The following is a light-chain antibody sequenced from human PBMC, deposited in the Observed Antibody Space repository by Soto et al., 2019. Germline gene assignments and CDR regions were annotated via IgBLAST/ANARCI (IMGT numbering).Light chain of an antibody. CDR1: SGHSSYI. CDR3: ETWDRIPRV. Sequence: QLVLTQSSSASASLGSSVKLTCTLSSGHSSYIIAWHQQQPGKAPRYLMKLEGSGSYNKGSGVPDRFSGSSSGADRYLTIANLQFGEGADYYCETWDRIPRVCGGGPKVPVL. V-gene: IGLV4-60*02. CDR2: LEGSGSY. J-gene: IGLJ3*02.